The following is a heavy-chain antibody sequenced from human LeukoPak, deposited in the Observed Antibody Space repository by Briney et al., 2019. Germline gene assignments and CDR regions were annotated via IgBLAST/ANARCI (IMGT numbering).Heavy chain of an antibody. CDR3: ARGYDFWSGYSPPFDY. D-gene: IGHD3-3*01. Sequence: ASVKVSCKASGYTFTSYDINWVRQATGQGLEWMGWMNPNSGNTGYAQKFQGRVTMTRNTSISTAYMELNSLRSEDTAVYYCARGYDFWSGYSPPFDYWGQGTLVTVSS. CDR1: GYTFTSYD. J-gene: IGHJ4*02. CDR2: MNPNSGNT. V-gene: IGHV1-8*01.